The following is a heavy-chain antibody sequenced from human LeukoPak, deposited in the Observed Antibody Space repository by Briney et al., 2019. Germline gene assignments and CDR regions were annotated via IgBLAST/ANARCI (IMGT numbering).Heavy chain of an antibody. CDR1: GYTFTDYY. CDR2: INTNTGNP. J-gene: IGHJ5*02. Sequence: ASVKVSCKTSGYTFTDYYIHWVRQAPGQGLEWMGWINTNTGNPTYAQGFTGRFVFSLDTSVSTAYLQISSLKAEDTAVYYCARVSEYYDFWSGYCNWFDPWGQGTLVTVSS. V-gene: IGHV7-4-1*02. CDR3: ARVSEYYDFWSGYCNWFDP. D-gene: IGHD3-3*01.